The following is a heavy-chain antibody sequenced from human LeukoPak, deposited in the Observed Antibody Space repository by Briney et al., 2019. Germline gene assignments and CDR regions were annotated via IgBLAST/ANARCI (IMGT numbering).Heavy chain of an antibody. D-gene: IGHD2-2*02. Sequence: PGGSLRLSCAASGFTFSSYGMHWVRQAPGKGLEWVSAISGSGGSTYYADSVKGRFTISRDNSKNTLYLQMNSLRAEDTAVYYCAKVPHCSSTSCYTTPNWFDPWGQGTLVTVSS. CDR2: ISGSGGST. J-gene: IGHJ5*02. CDR3: AKVPHCSSTSCYTTPNWFDP. V-gene: IGHV3-23*01. CDR1: GFTFSSYG.